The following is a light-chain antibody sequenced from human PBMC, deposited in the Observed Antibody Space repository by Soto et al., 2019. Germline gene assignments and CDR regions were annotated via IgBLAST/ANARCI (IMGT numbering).Light chain of an antibody. CDR3: CSYAGSYTSLYV. V-gene: IGLV2-11*01. CDR1: SSDVGGYNY. CDR2: DVS. Sequence: QSVLTQPRSVSGSPGQSVTISCTGTSSDVGGYNYVSWYQQHPGKAPKLMIYDVSKRPSGVPDRFSGSKSGNTASLTISGLQAEDEADYYCCSYAGSYTSLYVFGTGTKGTV. J-gene: IGLJ1*01.